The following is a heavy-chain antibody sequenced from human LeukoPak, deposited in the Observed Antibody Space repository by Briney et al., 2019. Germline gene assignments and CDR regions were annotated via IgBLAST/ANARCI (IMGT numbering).Heavy chain of an antibody. Sequence: GGSLRLSCAASGFTFSSYAMHWVRQAPGKGLEWVAVISYDGSNKYYADSVKGRFTISRDNSKNTLYLQMNSLRAEDTAVYYCASRYENYYDSSGYYYPAFDYWGRGTLVTVSS. V-gene: IGHV3-30*04. CDR3: ASRYENYYDSSGYYYPAFDY. D-gene: IGHD3-22*01. CDR1: GFTFSSYA. CDR2: ISYDGSNK. J-gene: IGHJ4*02.